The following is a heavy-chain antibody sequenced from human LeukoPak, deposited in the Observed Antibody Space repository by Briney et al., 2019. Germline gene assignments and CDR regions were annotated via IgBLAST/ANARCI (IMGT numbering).Heavy chain of an antibody. CDR1: GHSFASYC. Sequence: GESLKISCQSSGHSFASYCIGWVRQMPGQGLEWMGIIYPGDSDTRYSPSFEGQVTISVDKSITTAYLQWTSPKASDTAMYYCARLAGNNWLDPWGQGTLVTVSS. CDR3: ARLAGNNWLDP. J-gene: IGHJ5*02. CDR2: IYPGDSDT. V-gene: IGHV5-51*01.